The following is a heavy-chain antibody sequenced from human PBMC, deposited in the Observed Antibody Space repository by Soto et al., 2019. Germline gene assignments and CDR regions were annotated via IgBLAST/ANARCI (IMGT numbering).Heavy chain of an antibody. V-gene: IGHV1-2*02. CDR1: GYTFTGFY. D-gene: IGHD3-22*01. CDR2: INPNNGDT. CDR3: AKIRTYYYSSGSLNY. Sequence: ASVKVSCKASGYTFTGFYLHWVRRAPGQGLEWMGWINPNNGDTNYAQRFQGRVIMTRDTSITTAYMEVSRLRSDDTAVYYCAKIRTYYYSSGSLNYWGQGTLVTVSS. J-gene: IGHJ4*02.